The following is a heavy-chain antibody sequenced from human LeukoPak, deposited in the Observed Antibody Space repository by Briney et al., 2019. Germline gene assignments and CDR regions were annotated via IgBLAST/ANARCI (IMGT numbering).Heavy chain of an antibody. CDR1: GFTFSTYS. D-gene: IGHD1-26*01. V-gene: IGHV3-21*01. J-gene: IGHJ4*02. CDR3: ATNNSGSHDY. CDR2: ISSSTSYI. Sequence: GGSLRLSCAASGFTFSTYSMNWVRQAPGKGLEWVSSISSSTSYIYYADSVKGRFTISRDNAKNSLYLQMNSLRAEDTAVYYCATNNSGSHDYWGQGTLVTVSS.